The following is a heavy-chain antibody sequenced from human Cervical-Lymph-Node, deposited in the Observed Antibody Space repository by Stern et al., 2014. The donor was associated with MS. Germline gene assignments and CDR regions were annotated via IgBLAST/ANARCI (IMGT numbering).Heavy chain of an antibody. J-gene: IGHJ6*02. CDR1: GVSVGSSSYY. CDR3: ARRRSSSWFDYGLDV. V-gene: IGHV4-39*01. Sequence: MQLVESGPGLVKPSETLSLTCTVSGVSVGSSSYYWTWIRQPPGKGLQWIGSIYYPGSTYYNPSLESRITLSVDISKNQFPLRLNSVTAADTAVYYCARRRSSSWFDYGLDVWGQGTTVTV. CDR2: IYYPGST. D-gene: IGHD6-13*01.